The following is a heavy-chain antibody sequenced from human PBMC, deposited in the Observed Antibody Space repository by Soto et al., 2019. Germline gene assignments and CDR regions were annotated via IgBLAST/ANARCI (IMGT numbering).Heavy chain of an antibody. J-gene: IGHJ1*01. CDR3: AKDSTPYYYGSGSQQH. CDR2: ISYDGSNK. D-gene: IGHD3-10*01. V-gene: IGHV3-30*18. Sequence: GGSLRLSCAASGFTFSSYGMHWVRQAPGKGLEWVAVISYDGSNKYYADSVKGRFTISGDNSKNTLYLQMNSLRAEDTAVYYCAKDSTPYYYGSGSQQHWGQGTLVTVSS. CDR1: GFTFSSYG.